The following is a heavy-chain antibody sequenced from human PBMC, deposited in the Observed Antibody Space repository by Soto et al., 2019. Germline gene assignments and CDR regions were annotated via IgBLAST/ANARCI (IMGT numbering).Heavy chain of an antibody. CDR3: AKDPRYSSGWYPH. V-gene: IGHV3-23*01. J-gene: IGHJ4*02. CDR2: ISGSGGST. CDR1: GFTFSGYA. D-gene: IGHD6-19*01. Sequence: GGSLRLSCAASGFTFSGYAMSWVRQAPGKGLEWVSAISGSGGSTYYADSVKGRFTISRDNSKNTLYLQMNSLRAEDTAVYYCAKDPRYSSGWYPHWGQGTLVTVSS.